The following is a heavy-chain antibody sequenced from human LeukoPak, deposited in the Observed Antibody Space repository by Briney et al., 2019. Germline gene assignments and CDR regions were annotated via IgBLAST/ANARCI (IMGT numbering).Heavy chain of an antibody. Sequence: PSETLSLTCAVYGGSFSGYHWSWIRQPPGKGLEWIGEINHSGSTNYNPSLKSRVTISVDTSKNQFSLKLSSVTAADTAVYYCARGGWQQLVQDAFDIWGQGTMVTVSS. CDR2: INHSGST. CDR1: GGSFSGYH. V-gene: IGHV4-34*01. CDR3: ARGGWQQLVQDAFDI. D-gene: IGHD6-13*01. J-gene: IGHJ3*02.